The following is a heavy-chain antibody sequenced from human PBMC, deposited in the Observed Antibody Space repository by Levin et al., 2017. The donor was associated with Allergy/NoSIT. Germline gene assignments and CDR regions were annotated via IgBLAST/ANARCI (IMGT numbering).Heavy chain of an antibody. CDR1: GFTFSSYA. CDR2: ISGSGGST. CDR3: ASERLYDFWSGYWIDY. J-gene: IGHJ4*02. Sequence: GESLKISCAASGFTFSSYAMSWVRQAPGKGLEWVSAISGSGGSTYYADSVKGRFTISRDNSKNTLYLQMNSLRAEDTAVYYCASERLYDFWSGYWIDYWGQGTLVTVSS. V-gene: IGHV3-23*01. D-gene: IGHD3-3*01.